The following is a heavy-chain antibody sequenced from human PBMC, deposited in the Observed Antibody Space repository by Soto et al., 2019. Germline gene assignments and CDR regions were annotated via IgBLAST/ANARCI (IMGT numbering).Heavy chain of an antibody. CDR1: GFTFSSYW. J-gene: IGHJ6*02. D-gene: IGHD4-17*01. V-gene: IGHV3-74*01. Sequence: SLRLSCAASGFTFSSYWMHWVRQAPGKGLVWASRINSDGSSTSYADSVKGRFTISRDNAKNTLYLQMNSLRAEDTAVYYCARGIPYGGLIYYYYYGMDVWGQGTTVTVSS. CDR3: ARGIPYGGLIYYYYYGMDV. CDR2: INSDGSST.